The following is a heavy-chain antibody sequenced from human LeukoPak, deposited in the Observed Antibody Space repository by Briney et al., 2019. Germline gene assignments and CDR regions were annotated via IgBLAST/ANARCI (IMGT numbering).Heavy chain of an antibody. D-gene: IGHD1-26*01. CDR2: ISGSGGST. V-gene: IGHV3-23*01. CDR3: AYSGSYGTYYFDY. J-gene: IGHJ4*02. Sequence: PGGSLRLSCAASGFTFSSYGMSWVRQAPGKGLEWVSAISGSGGSTYYADSVKGRFTISRDNSKNTLYLQMNSLRAEDTAVYYCAYSGSYGTYYFDYWGQGTLVTVSS. CDR1: GFTFSSYG.